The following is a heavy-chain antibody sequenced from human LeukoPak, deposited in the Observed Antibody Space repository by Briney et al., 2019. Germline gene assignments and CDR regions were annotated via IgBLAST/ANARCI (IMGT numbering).Heavy chain of an antibody. CDR3: ARDLPPLYSSSWFRCFDY. J-gene: IGHJ4*02. V-gene: IGHV1-18*01. D-gene: IGHD6-13*01. Sequence: ASVKVSCKASGYTFTSYGIGWVRQAPGQGLEWMGWISAYNGNTNYAQKLQGRVTMTTDTSTSTAYMELRSLRSDDTAVYYCARDLPPLYSSSWFRCFDYWGQGTLVTVSS. CDR1: GYTFTSYG. CDR2: ISAYNGNT.